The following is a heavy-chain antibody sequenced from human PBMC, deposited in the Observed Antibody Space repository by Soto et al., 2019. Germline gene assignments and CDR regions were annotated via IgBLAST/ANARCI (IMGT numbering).Heavy chain of an antibody. CDR1: GFTFSSYG. J-gene: IGHJ4*02. Sequence: GGSLRLSCAASGFTFSSYGMHWVRQAPGKGLEWVAVIWYDGSNKYYADSVKGRFTISRDNSKNTLYLQMNSLRAEDTAVYYSARDLSNSYGLDYWGQGTLVTVSS. CDR3: ARDLSNSYGLDY. CDR2: IWYDGSNK. V-gene: IGHV3-33*01. D-gene: IGHD5-18*01.